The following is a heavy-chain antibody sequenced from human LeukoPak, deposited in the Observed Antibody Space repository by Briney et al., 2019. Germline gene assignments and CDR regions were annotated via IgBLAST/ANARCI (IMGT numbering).Heavy chain of an antibody. V-gene: IGHV3-23*01. CDR1: GFTFSNFA. CDR2: ISASGDTI. CDR3: AQHSGGAVAGNPCDY. Sequence: GGSLRLSCAASGFTFSNFAMSWVRQSPGRGLEWVSPISASGDTIYYADSMKGRFTISRDNSKSTLYLQMNSLRAEDTALYYCAQHSGGAVAGNPCDYWGQGALVTVSS. J-gene: IGHJ4*02. D-gene: IGHD6-19*01.